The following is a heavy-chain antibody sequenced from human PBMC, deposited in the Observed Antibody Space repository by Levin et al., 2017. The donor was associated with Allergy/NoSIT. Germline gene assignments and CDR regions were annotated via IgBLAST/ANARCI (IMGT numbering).Heavy chain of an antibody. CDR1: GFTFSNHW. CDR2: IKQDGSAK. Sequence: PGGSLRLSCAASGFTFSNHWMTWVRQAPGKGLEWVANIKQDGSAKYYVDSVKGRFTISRDNAKNSLYLQMDSLRAEDTAVYHCARNFETDYWGQGTLVTVSS. J-gene: IGHJ4*02. V-gene: IGHV3-7*01. CDR3: ARNFETDY.